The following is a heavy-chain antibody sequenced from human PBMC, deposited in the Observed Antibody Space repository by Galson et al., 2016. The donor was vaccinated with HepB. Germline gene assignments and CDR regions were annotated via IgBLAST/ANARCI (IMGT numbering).Heavy chain of an antibody. Sequence: SLRLSCAASGFTFSSYWMNWVRQAPGKGLEWVASIKQDGSEQYYVDSLKGRFTISRDNAQHSLYLQMKSLRAEDTAAYYCARGGAAKVAFDIWGQGTMVTVSS. CDR1: GFTFSSYW. D-gene: IGHD5-18*01. CDR3: ARGGAAKVAFDI. CDR2: IKQDGSEQ. V-gene: IGHV3-7*01. J-gene: IGHJ3*02.